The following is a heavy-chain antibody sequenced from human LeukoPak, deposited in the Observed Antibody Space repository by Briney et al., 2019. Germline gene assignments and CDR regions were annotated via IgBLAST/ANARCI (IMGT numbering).Heavy chain of an antibody. V-gene: IGHV5-51*01. D-gene: IGHD2-21*02. CDR2: IYPGDSDT. Sequence: GASLKISWKGSGYSFTSYWIGLGRQLPGKGLEWMWIIYPGDSDTRYSPSFQGQVTISADKSISTASLQWSSLKASDTAMYYCARHCGGDCYVLDYWGQGTLVTVSS. CDR1: GYSFTSYW. CDR3: ARHCGGDCYVLDY. J-gene: IGHJ4*02.